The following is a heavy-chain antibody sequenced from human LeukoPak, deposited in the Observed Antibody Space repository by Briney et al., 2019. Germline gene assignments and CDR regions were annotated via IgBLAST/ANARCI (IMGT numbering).Heavy chain of an antibody. D-gene: IGHD1-26*01. CDR3: ASEFIVGATFDY. V-gene: IGHV3-48*03. CDR1: GVTFRGYG. Sequence: PAESLRLSCAASGVTFRGYGRNWIRQAPGKGLEWVSYITSSGSTIYHADSVKGRFTISRDNAKSSLYLQMNSLRAEDTAVYYCASEFIVGATFDYWGQGTLVTVSS. J-gene: IGHJ4*02. CDR2: ITSSGSTI.